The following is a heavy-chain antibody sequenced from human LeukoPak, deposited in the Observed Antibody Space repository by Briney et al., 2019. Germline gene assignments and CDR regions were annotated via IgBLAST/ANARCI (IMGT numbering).Heavy chain of an antibody. D-gene: IGHD3-16*01. CDR2: IGGSGTKT. V-gene: IGHV3-23*01. Sequence: GGSLRLSCAASGFTFTKYAMSWVRQAAGKGLEWVSAIGGSGTKTFYAESVKGRFTISRDNSNNILFLQMDSLRAEDTAMYYCARLGGVGYWGQGTLVTVSS. J-gene: IGHJ4*02. CDR3: ARLGGVGY. CDR1: GFTFTKYA.